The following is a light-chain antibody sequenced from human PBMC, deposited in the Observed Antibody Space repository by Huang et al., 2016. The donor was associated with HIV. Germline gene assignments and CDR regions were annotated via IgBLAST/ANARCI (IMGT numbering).Light chain of an antibody. CDR1: QSVSSY. Sequence: EIVLTQSQATLSLSPGERATLSCRASQSVSSYLAWYQQKPGQAHRLLIYDASNRATGIPARFSGSGSGTDFTLTISSLEPEDFAVYYCQQRSTWPRTFGQGTKVEIK. V-gene: IGKV3-11*01. J-gene: IGKJ1*01. CDR3: QQRSTWPRT. CDR2: DAS.